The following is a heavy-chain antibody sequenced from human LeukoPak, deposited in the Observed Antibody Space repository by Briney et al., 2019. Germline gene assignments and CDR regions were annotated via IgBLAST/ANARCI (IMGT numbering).Heavy chain of an antibody. Sequence: SETLSLTCTVSGGSISSSSYYWGCIRQPPGKGLEWIGSIYYSGSTYYNPSLKSRVTISVDTSKNQFSLKLSSVTAADTAVYYCARAVPAAMNDAFDIWGQGTMVTVSS. D-gene: IGHD2-2*01. CDR3: ARAVPAAMNDAFDI. CDR2: IYYSGST. CDR1: GGSISSSSYY. J-gene: IGHJ3*02. V-gene: IGHV4-39*07.